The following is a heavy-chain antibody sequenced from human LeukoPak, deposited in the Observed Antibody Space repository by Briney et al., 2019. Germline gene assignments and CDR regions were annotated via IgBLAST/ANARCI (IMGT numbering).Heavy chain of an antibody. CDR2: IREDGSEK. CDR3: AREGYSPY. J-gene: IGHJ4*02. V-gene: IGHV3-7*01. D-gene: IGHD6-13*01. CDR1: GFALSRHW. Sequence: GGSLRLSCAAAGFALSRHWMSWVRQAKGKGLECVAKIREDGSEKHYVDSVKGRFIISRDNAKNSLYLQMNSLRAEDTAVYYCAREGYSPYWGQGTLVTVSS.